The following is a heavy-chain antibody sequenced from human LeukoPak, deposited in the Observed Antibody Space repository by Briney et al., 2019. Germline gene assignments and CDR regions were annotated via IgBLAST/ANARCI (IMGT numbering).Heavy chain of an antibody. Sequence: GGSLRLSCAASGFTFSSYWMSWVRQAPGKGLEWVANIKQDGSEKYYVDSVKGRFTISRDNAKNSLYLQMNSLRAEDTAVYYCARGILHHPSHYYDEGQGKFDYWGQGTLVTVSS. D-gene: IGHD3-22*01. CDR1: GFTFSSYW. J-gene: IGHJ4*02. V-gene: IGHV3-7*01. CDR2: IKQDGSEK. CDR3: ARGILHHPSHYYDEGQGKFDY.